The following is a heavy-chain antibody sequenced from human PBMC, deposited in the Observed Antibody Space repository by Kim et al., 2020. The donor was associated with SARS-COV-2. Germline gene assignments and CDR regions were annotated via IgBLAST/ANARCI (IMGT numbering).Heavy chain of an antibody. J-gene: IGHJ4*02. CDR3: AKDLGGSPGY. D-gene: IGHD1-26*01. Sequence: AYYAAAVKGRCTIARDNAKNTLDLQMNGLGAEDTAVYYCAKDLGGSPGYWGQGTLVTVSS. CDR2: A. V-gene: IGHV3-23*01.